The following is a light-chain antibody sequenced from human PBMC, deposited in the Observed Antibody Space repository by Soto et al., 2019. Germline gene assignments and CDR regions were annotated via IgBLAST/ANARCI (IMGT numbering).Light chain of an antibody. J-gene: IGKJ2*01. CDR1: QSVSSN. CDR3: HQYNNWPPGVYT. Sequence: EIVMTQSPATLSVSPGERATLSCRASQSVSSNLAWYQQKPGQAPRLLIYGASTRATGIPARFSGSGSGTEFTHTISSLQSEDFAVYYCHQYNNWPPGVYTFGQGTKLEIK. V-gene: IGKV3-15*01. CDR2: GAS.